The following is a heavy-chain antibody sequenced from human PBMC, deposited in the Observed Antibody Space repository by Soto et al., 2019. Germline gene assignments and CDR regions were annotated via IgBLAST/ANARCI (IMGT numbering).Heavy chain of an antibody. CDR1: GYTFTSYD. CDR2: MNPNSGNT. D-gene: IGHD1-26*01. Sequence: ASVKVSCKASGYTFTSYDINWVRQATGQGLERKGWMNPNSGNTGYAQKFQGRVTMTRNTSTNTAYMELSSLRSEDTAVYYCATREWELPFGCWGQGTLVTVSS. J-gene: IGHJ4*02. V-gene: IGHV1-8*01. CDR3: ATREWELPFGC.